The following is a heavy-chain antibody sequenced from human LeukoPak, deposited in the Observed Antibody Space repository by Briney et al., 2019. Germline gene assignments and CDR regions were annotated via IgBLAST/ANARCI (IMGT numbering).Heavy chain of an antibody. CDR2: LSDLGGII. CDR3: AKRNDSGGYSFDH. J-gene: IGHJ4*02. D-gene: IGHD3-22*01. CDR1: GFTFNTYP. Sequence: GGSLRLSCAASGFTFNTYPMAWVRRAPGRGWGWFSFLSDLGGIIIYANSVKGRFTISRDNSKNTLYLQMNSLRAEDTALYYCAKRNDSGGYSFDHWGQGTLVTVSS. V-gene: IGHV3-23*01.